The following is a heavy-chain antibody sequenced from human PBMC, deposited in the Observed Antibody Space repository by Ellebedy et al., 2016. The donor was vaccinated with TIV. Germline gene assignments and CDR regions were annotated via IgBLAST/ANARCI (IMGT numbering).Heavy chain of an antibody. CDR1: GFTLSSYT. V-gene: IGHV3-23*01. J-gene: IGHJ5*02. D-gene: IGHD6-13*01. CDR2: ISGSGGGT. CDR3: AKGITAAVVEGSLFDP. Sequence: GGSLRLXXAASGFTLSSYTMRWVRQAPGKGLEWVSDISGSGGGTYYADSVKGRFTISRDNSKNTLYLQMNSLRVEDTAVYYCAKGITAAVVEGSLFDPWGQGTLVTVSS.